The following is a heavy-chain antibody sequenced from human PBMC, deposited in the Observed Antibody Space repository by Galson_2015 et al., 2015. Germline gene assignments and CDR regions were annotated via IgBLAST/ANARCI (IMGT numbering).Heavy chain of an antibody. D-gene: IGHD3-9*01. CDR2: ISSSSSYI. CDR1: GFTFSSYS. J-gene: IGHJ4*02. Sequence: SLRLSCAASGFTFSSYSMNWVRQAPGKGLEWVSSISSSSSYIYYADSVKGRFTISRDNAKNSLYLQMNSLRAEDTAVYYCARDRLTYDILTGYQSTPDYWGQGTLVTVSS. V-gene: IGHV3-21*01. CDR3: ARDRLTYDILTGYQSTPDY.